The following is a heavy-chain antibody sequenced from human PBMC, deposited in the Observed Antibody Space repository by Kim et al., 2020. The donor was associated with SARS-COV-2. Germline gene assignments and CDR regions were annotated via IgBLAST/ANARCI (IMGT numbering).Heavy chain of an antibody. V-gene: IGHV3-15*01. Sequence: GGSLRHSCAGSGFIFNNAWMSWVRQAPGKGLEWVGRIKSITDGGATEYIAPVKGRFTISRDDPKNTVYLQMNSLKIEDTAVYYCTTVLVRGVMIFHHWGQGTLVTVSS. CDR2: IKSITDGGAT. CDR1: GFIFNNAW. J-gene: IGHJ1*01. D-gene: IGHD3-10*01. CDR3: TTVLVRGVMIFHH.